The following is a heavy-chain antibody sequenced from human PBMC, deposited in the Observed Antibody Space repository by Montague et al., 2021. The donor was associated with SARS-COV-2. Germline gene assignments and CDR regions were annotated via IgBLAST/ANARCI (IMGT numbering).Heavy chain of an antibody. D-gene: IGHD3-22*01. Sequence: SETLSLTCTVSGGSISSYHWSWIRQPPGKGLEWIGYIYYSGSTNYNPSLKSRVTISVDTSKNPFSLKLSSVTAADTAVYYCARGGYYDYAFDIWGQGTMVAVSS. CDR3: ARGGYYDYAFDI. CDR2: IYYSGST. V-gene: IGHV4-59*01. J-gene: IGHJ3*02. CDR1: GGSISSYH.